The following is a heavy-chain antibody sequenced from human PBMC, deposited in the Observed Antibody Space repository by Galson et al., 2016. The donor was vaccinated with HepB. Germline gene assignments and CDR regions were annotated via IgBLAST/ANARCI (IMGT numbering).Heavy chain of an antibody. CDR1: GYIFTSYH. Sequence: SVKVSCKASGYIFTSYHIDWVRQAPGQGLEWMGIVNPNDGSTNYAQRFQGRVILTSDTSTNTVYMELTMLTSEDTAIYYCARHRPNYGDHGDYWGQGTLVIVSS. J-gene: IGHJ4*02. V-gene: IGHV1-46*01. D-gene: IGHD4-17*01. CDR2: VNPNDGST. CDR3: ARHRPNYGDHGDY.